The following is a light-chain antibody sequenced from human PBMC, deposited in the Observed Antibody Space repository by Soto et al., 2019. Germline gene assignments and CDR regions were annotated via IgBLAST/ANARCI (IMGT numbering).Light chain of an antibody. CDR1: QRITNNF. J-gene: IGKJ2*01. Sequence: EIVLTQSPVTLSLSPGERATLSCRASQRITNNFLAWFQQKAGLAPRLLIYGASTRASGVPDRFSGGGSGTDCVLTISRLEPEDFSVYYCHQYGHSPFTFGQGTKLQIK. CDR2: GAS. CDR3: HQYGHSPFT. V-gene: IGKV3-20*01.